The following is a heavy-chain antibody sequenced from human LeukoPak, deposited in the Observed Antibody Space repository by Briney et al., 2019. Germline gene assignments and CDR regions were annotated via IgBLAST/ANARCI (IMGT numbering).Heavy chain of an antibody. D-gene: IGHD5-24*01. J-gene: IGHJ6*03. V-gene: IGHV4-59*08. CDR1: GGSISSYY. CDR3: AKSLIEMATNDYYYYYMDV. CDR2: IYYRGST. Sequence: PSETLSLTCTVSGGSISSYYWSWIRQSPGKGLEWIGYIYYRGSTNYNPSLKSRVTISEDTSKNQFSLKLSSVTAADTAVYYCAKSLIEMATNDYYYYYMDVWGKGTTVTVSS.